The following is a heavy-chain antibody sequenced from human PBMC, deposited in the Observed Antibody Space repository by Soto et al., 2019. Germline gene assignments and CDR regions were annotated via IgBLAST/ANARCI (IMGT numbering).Heavy chain of an antibody. D-gene: IGHD1-1*01. CDR1: GYTFTIYY. CDR2: INPSGGST. CDR3: ARAGSGNRAGFDY. J-gene: IGHJ4*02. Sequence: ASLKVSCKASGYTFTIYYMHWVRQAPGQGLEWMGIINPSGGSTSYAQKFQGRVTMTRDTSTSTVYMELSSLRSEDTAVYYCARAGSGNRAGFDYWGQGTLVTVSS. V-gene: IGHV1-46*03.